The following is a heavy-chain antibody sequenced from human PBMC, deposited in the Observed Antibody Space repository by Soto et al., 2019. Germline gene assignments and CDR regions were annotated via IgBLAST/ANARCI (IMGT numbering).Heavy chain of an antibody. D-gene: IGHD2-8*01. Sequence: GGSLRLSCAASGFTFSSYDMHWVRQATGKGLEWVSAIGTAGDTYYPGSVKGRFTISRENAKNSLYLQMNSLIAEDTAGYYFARGPARSYCTNGVCTATDYSSSGTFDYWGQGTLVTVSS. CDR1: GFTFSSYD. CDR3: ARGPARSYCTNGVCTATDYSSSGTFDY. J-gene: IGHJ4*02. CDR2: IGTAGDT. V-gene: IGHV3-13*01.